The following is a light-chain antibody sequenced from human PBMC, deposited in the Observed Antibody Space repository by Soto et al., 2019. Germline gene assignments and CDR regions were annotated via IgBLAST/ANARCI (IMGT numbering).Light chain of an antibody. J-gene: IGLJ2*01. CDR1: SSDVGYYDS. CDR2: EVS. V-gene: IGLV2-8*01. CDR3: SSYAGRNNFRV. Sequence: QAVLTQPPSASGSPGQSVTMSCTGTSSDVGYYDSVSWYQQHPGKAPKLIIYEVSERPSGVPDRFSGSKSGNTASLTVSGLQAEDEADYYCSSYAGRNNFRVFGGGTKLTVL.